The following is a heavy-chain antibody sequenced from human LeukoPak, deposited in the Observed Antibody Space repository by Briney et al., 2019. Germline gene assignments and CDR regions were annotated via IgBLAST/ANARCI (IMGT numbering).Heavy chain of an antibody. CDR3: ARGRTTYYDFWSGLSHFDY. CDR2: TNPNSGNT. D-gene: IGHD3-3*01. J-gene: IGHJ4*02. V-gene: IGHV1-8*03. Sequence: GASVKVSCKASGYTFTSYDINWVRQATGQGLEWMGWTNPNSGNTGYAQKFQGRVTITRNTSISTAYMELSSLRSEDTAVYYCARGRTTYYDFWSGLSHFDYWGQGTLVTVSS. CDR1: GYTFTSYD.